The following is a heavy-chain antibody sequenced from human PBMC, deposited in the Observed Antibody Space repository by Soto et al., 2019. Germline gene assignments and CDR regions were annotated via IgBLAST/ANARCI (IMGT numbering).Heavy chain of an antibody. Sequence: SETLSLTCTVFDGSINYYYWNWIRQPPGKGLEWIGYIYYSGGTKYSPSLKSRVTISVDTSKNQFSLKLSSVTAADTAVYYCATQPRESVVVVAATPFGYWGQGTLVTVSS. D-gene: IGHD2-15*01. J-gene: IGHJ4*02. V-gene: IGHV4-59*08. CDR1: DGSINYYY. CDR3: ATQPRESVVVVAATPFGY. CDR2: IYYSGGT.